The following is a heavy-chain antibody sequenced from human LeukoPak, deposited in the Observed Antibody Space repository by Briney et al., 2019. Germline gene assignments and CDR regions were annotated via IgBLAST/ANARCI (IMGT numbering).Heavy chain of an antibody. Sequence: SETLSLTCTVSGGSMSSSYWGWIRQPPGKGLEWIGSIYYSGSTYYNPSLKSRVTISVDTSKNQFSLKLSSVTAADTAVYYCASDPYCSSTSCRDYWGQGTLVTVSS. CDR3: ASDPYCSSTSCRDY. CDR2: IYYSGST. J-gene: IGHJ4*02. CDR1: GGSMSSSY. V-gene: IGHV4-39*01. D-gene: IGHD2-2*01.